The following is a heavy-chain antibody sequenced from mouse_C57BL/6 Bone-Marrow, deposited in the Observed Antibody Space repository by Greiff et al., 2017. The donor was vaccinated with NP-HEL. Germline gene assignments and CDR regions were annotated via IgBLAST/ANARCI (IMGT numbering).Heavy chain of an antibody. CDR2: INPNNGGT. V-gene: IGHV1-26*01. CDR1: GYTFTDYY. Sequence: EVQLQQSGPELVKPGASVKMSCKASGYTFTDYYMNWVKQSHGKSLEWIGDINPNNGGTSYNQKFKGKATLTVDKSSSTAYMELRSLTSEDSAVYYCARTALLFDYWGQGTTLTVSS. CDR3: ARTALLFDY. D-gene: IGHD3-2*01. J-gene: IGHJ2*01.